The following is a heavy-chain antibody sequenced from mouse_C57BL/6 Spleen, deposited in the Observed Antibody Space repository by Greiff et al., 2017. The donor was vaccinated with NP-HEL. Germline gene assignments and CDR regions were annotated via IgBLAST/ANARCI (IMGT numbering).Heavy chain of an antibody. V-gene: IGHV1-52*01. CDR2: IDPSDSET. D-gene: IGHD2-1*01. CDR3: ARYGNYGAYYAMDY. CDR1: GYTFTSYW. J-gene: IGHJ4*01. Sequence: QVQLQQPGAELVRPGSSVKLSCKASGYTFTSYWMHWVKQRPIQGLEWIGNIDPSDSETHYNQKFKDKATLTVDKSSSTAYMQLSSLTSEDSAVYYCARYGNYGAYYAMDYWGQGTSVTVSS.